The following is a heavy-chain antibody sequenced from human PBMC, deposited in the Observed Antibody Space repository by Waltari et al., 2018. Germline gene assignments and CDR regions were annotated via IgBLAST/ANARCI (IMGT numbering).Heavy chain of an antibody. CDR2: IIPSFGTA. V-gene: IGHV1-69*13. CDR3: ARAEEELLAY. J-gene: IGHJ4*02. D-gene: IGHD1-26*01. CDR1: GYTFISYS. Sequence: QVQLVQSGTEVKKPGATVKVSCKTSGYTFISYSMHWVRQAPGQRPEWMGRIIPSFGTANYAQKFQGRVTITADKSTSTAYMELSSLRSEDTAVYYCARAEEELLAYWGQGTLVTVSS.